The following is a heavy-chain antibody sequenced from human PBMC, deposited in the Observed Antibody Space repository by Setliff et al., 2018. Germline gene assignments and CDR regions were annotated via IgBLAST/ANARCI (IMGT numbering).Heavy chain of an antibody. CDR3: ARDPRYNWNYALDY. CDR2: ISAYNGNT. CDR1: GYTFTSYG. Sequence: ASVKVSCKASGYTFTSYGISWVRQAPGLGLEWMGWISAYNGNTNYAQKLQGRVTMTTDTSTSTAYMELRSLRSDDTAVYYCARDPRYNWNYALDYWGQGTLVTVSS. D-gene: IGHD1-7*01. V-gene: IGHV1-18*01. J-gene: IGHJ4*02.